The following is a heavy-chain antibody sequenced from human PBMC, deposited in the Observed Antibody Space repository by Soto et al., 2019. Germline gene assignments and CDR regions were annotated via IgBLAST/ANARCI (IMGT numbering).Heavy chain of an antibody. CDR2: TYYRSKWYN. Sequence: QVPLQQSGPGLVKPSQTLSLTCAISGERVSSNTAAWNWIRQSPSRGLEWLGRTYYRSKWYNDYAVSVKSRITINPDTSKNQVSLQLNSVTPEDTAVYYCARDGVYCGGDCYRPWGQGTLVTVSS. CDR1: GERVSSNTAA. D-gene: IGHD2-21*01. CDR3: ARDGVYCGGDCYRP. J-gene: IGHJ5*02. V-gene: IGHV6-1*01.